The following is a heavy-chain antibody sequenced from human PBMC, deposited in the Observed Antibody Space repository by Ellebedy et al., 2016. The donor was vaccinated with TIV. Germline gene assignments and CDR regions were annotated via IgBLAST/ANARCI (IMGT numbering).Heavy chain of an antibody. V-gene: IGHV5-10-1*01. Sequence: GGSLRLSCKGSGYSFTSYWISWVRQMPGKGLEWMGRIDPSDSYTNYSPSFQGHVTISADKSISTAYLQWSSLKASDTAMYYCAEGRDYYYYGMDVWGQGTTVTVSS. CDR2: IDPSDSYT. J-gene: IGHJ6*02. CDR3: AEGRDYYYYGMDV. CDR1: GYSFTSYW.